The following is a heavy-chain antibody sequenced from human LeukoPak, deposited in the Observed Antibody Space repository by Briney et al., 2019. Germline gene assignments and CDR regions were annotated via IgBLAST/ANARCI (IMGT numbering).Heavy chain of an antibody. J-gene: IGHJ4*02. D-gene: IGHD5-12*01. Sequence: PGGSLRLSCAASGFTFSRHAMNWVRQAPGKGLEWVSSITSSGSYRYHSDSVKGRFTISRDNAKNSLYLQMNSLRVEDTAVYYCASENIVGTSGALFDYWSQGTLVTVSS. CDR3: ASENIVGTSGALFDY. V-gene: IGHV3-21*01. CDR2: ITSSGSYR. CDR1: GFTFSRHA.